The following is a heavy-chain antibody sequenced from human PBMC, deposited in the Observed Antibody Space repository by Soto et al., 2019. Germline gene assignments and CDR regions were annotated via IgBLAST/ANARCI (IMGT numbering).Heavy chain of an antibody. J-gene: IGHJ4*02. D-gene: IGHD3-22*01. CDR3: AKGFYDSRGYYYENSFDY. CDR2: ISYDGSNK. CDR1: GFTFSSYG. Sequence: QVQLVESGGGVVQPGRSLRLSCAASGFTFSSYGMHWVRQAPGKGLEWVAVISYDGSNKYYADSVKGRFTISRDNSKNSLDLQMNSLRAEDTAVYYCAKGFYDSRGYYYENSFDYWGQGTLVTVSS. V-gene: IGHV3-30*18.